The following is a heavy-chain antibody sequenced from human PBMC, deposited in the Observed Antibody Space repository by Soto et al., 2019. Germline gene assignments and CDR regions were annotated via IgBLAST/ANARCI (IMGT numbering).Heavy chain of an antibody. Sequence: ASVKVSCKASGGTFSSYAISWVRQAPGQGLEWMGGIIPIFGTANYAQKFQGRVTITADESTSTAYMELSSLRSEDTAVYYCASTLVYYDSSGYTTALYGMDVWGQGTTVTVSS. V-gene: IGHV1-69*13. D-gene: IGHD3-22*01. CDR2: IIPIFGTA. CDR3: ASTLVYYDSSGYTTALYGMDV. J-gene: IGHJ6*02. CDR1: GGTFSSYA.